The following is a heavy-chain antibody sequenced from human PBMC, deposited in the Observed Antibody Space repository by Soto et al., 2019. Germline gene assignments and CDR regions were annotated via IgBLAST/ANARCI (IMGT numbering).Heavy chain of an antibody. Sequence: EVQLLESGGGLAQPGGSLRLSCAASGFIFNSYAVSWVRQAPGKGLEWVSLISGSGDITYYADSVKGRFSISRDKFNNTLYLQMNSLRAEDPAIYYCVKNGAYADFFDYWGQGTLVTVSS. CDR2: ISGSGDIT. CDR1: GFIFNSYA. D-gene: IGHD2-8*01. V-gene: IGHV3-23*01. J-gene: IGHJ4*02. CDR3: VKNGAYADFFDY.